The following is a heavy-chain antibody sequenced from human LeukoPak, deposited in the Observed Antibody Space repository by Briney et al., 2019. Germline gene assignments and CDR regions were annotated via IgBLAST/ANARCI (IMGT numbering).Heavy chain of an antibody. CDR3: ATGHSSRIAVAGDRNYYGMDV. J-gene: IGHJ6*02. CDR2: IYYSGIT. CDR1: GGSISGYY. Sequence: PSESLSLTCTVSGGSISGYYWSWIRQPPGKGLEWSGYIYYSGITNYNPSLKSRVTISIDTSKNQFSLKLSSVTAADTAVYYCATGHSSRIAVAGDRNYYGMDVWGQGTTVTVSS. D-gene: IGHD6-19*01. V-gene: IGHV4-59*08.